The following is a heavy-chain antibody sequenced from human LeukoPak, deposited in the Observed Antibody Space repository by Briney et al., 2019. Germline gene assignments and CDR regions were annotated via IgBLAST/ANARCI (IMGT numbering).Heavy chain of an antibody. J-gene: IGHJ4*02. Sequence: GGSLRLSCAASGFTVSSNYMSWVRQAPGKGLEGVSVIYSGGSTYYADSVKGRFTISRDNSKNTLYLQMNSLRAEDTAVYYCARSSYPGVAVAGTLDYWGQGTLVTVSS. CDR3: ARSSYPGVAVAGTLDY. CDR1: GFTVSSNY. V-gene: IGHV3-66*01. CDR2: IYSGGST. D-gene: IGHD6-19*01.